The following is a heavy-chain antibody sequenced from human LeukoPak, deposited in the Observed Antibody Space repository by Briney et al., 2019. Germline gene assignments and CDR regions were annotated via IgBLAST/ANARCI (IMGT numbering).Heavy chain of an antibody. V-gene: IGHV1-18*01. D-gene: IGHD6-6*01. J-gene: IGHJ6*03. CDR1: GYAFTSYG. CDR3: ARASSSSGNLYYYYYYMDV. CDR2: ISAYNGNT. Sequence: GASVKVSCKASGYAFTSYGISWVRQAPGQGLEWMGWISAYNGNTNYAQKLQGRVTMTTDTSTSTAYMELRSLRSDDTAVYYCARASSSSGNLYYYYYYMDVWGKGTTVTVSS.